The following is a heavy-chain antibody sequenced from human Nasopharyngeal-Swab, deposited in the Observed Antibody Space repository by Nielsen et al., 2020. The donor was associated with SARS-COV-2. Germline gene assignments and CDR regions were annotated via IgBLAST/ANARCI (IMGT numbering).Heavy chain of an antibody. J-gene: IGHJ4*02. V-gene: IGHV3-74*01. D-gene: IGHD6-13*01. CDR3: TRAGSFRHDY. CDR1: GFTFSSYW. Sequence: GESLKISCAASGFTFSSYWMHWVRQAPGKGLVWVSRINEDGSSTSYADSLKGRFTICRDNAKNTLYLQMNSLSAEDTAVYYCTRAGSFRHDYWGQGTLVTVSS. CDR2: INEDGSST.